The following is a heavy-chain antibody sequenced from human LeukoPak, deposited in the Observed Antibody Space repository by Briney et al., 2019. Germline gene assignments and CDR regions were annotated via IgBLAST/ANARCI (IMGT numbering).Heavy chain of an antibody. CDR3: ARPRGDYWDWFDP. CDR1: GFTFSLSN. J-gene: IGHJ5*02. D-gene: IGHD4-17*01. CDR2: ISSSSSYI. V-gene: IGHV3-21*01. Sequence: GGSLRLSCAASGFTFSLSNMNWVRLAPGKGLEWVSSISSSSSYINYADSVKGRFTISRDNAKNSLYLQMNSLRVEDTAVYYCARPRGDYWDWFDPWGQGTLVTVSS.